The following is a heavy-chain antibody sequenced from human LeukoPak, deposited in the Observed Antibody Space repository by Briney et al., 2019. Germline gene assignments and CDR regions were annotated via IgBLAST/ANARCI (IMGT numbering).Heavy chain of an antibody. V-gene: IGHV4-39*01. CDR2: LYYGGNS. CDR3: ASPYYYDSSGPINH. Sequence: PSETLSLTCTVSGGSISSSNSYRGWIRQPPGKGLEWIGSLYYGGNSYYNPSLKSRVTISADTPKNQFSLKLTSVTAADMAVYYCASPYYYDSSGPINHWGQGTLVTVSS. J-gene: IGHJ5*02. D-gene: IGHD3-22*01. CDR1: GGSISSSNSY.